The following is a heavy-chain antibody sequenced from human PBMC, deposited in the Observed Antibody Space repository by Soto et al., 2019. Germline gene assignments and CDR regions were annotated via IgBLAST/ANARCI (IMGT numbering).Heavy chain of an antibody. CDR1: GFSLSNARMG. J-gene: IGHJ6*02. Sequence: QVTLKESGPVLVKPTETLTLTCTVSGFSLSNARMGVSWIRQPPGKALEWLAHIFSNDEKSYSTSLKSRLTLSTDTSKSQVVLTMTNMDPVDTATYYCARHSSGYYYVRDYYYYGMDVWGQGTTVTVSS. CDR3: ARHSSGYYYVRDYYYYGMDV. D-gene: IGHD3-22*01. CDR2: IFSNDEK. V-gene: IGHV2-26*01.